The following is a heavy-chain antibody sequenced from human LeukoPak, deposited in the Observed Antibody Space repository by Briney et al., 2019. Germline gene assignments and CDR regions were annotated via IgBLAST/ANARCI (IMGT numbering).Heavy chain of an antibody. CDR3: ARGILGSYYFDL. J-gene: IGHJ2*01. V-gene: IGHV4-34*01. CDR2: IHHRGST. D-gene: IGHD3-16*01. Sequence: SETLSLTCAVSGGSFSGYYWSWIRQPPGKGLEWIAEIHHRGSTSYKPSLRSRVTISGEASKNQISLKVTSVTAADTAVYYCARGILGSYYFDLWGRGTLVTVSS. CDR1: GGSFSGYY.